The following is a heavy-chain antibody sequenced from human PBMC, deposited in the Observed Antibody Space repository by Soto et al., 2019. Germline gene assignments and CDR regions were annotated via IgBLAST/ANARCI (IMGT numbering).Heavy chain of an antibody. J-gene: IGHJ6*02. CDR3: ARDLTTEPYYYYYGMDV. CDR2: IWYDGSNK. D-gene: IGHD3-22*01. V-gene: IGHV3-33*01. CDR1: GFTFSSYG. Sequence: QVQLVESGGGVVQPGRSLRLSCAASGFTFSSYGMHWVRQAPGKGLEGVAVIWYDGSNKYYADSVKGRFTISRDNSKNTLYLQMNSLRAEDTAVYYCARDLTTEPYYYYYGMDVWGQGTTVTVSS.